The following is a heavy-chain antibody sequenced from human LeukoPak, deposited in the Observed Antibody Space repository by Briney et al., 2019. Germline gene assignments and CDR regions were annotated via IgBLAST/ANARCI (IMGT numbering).Heavy chain of an antibody. CDR3: AGLYSSGWYYFDY. D-gene: IGHD6-19*01. Sequence: PSETLSLTCTVSGGSISSGGYYWSWIRQPPGKGLEWIGYIYHSGSTYYNPSLKSRVTIPVDRSKNQFSLKLSSVTAADTAVYYCAGLYSSGWYYFDYWGQGTLVTVSS. CDR1: GGSISSGGYY. CDR2: IYHSGST. V-gene: IGHV4-30-2*01. J-gene: IGHJ4*02.